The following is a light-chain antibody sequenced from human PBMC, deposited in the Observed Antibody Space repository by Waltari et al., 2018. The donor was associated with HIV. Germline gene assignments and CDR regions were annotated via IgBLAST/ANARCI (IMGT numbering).Light chain of an antibody. CDR2: RNN. CDR3: AAWDDSLSGHVV. V-gene: IGLV1-47*01. J-gene: IGLJ2*01. Sequence: GSSSNIGSNYVYWYQQLPGTAPKLLIYRNNQRPSGVPDRFSGSKSGTSASLAISGLRSEDEADYYCAAWDDSLSGHVVFGGGTKLPVL. CDR1: SSNIGSNY.